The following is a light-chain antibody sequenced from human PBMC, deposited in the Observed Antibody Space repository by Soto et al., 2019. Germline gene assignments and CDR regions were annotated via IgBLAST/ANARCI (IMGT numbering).Light chain of an antibody. V-gene: IGKV3-20*01. CDR3: QQYGSSPPYT. CDR2: GSS. Sequence: EVVLTHSPGTLSLSPGERATLSCRASQSVNNNYVAWYQQKPGQAPRLLIFGSSDRATGIPDRFSGSGSGTDFTLTISRLEPEDFAVYYCQQYGSSPPYTFGQGTKLEIK. J-gene: IGKJ2*01. CDR1: QSVNNNY.